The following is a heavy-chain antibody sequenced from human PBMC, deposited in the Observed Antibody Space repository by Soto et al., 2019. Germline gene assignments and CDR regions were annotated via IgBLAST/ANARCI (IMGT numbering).Heavy chain of an antibody. Sequence: GGSLRLSCVGSGFIFSNYAMSWIRHIPDKGLEWVSVISGSSGYTYSTDSVKGRFTVSRDNSKNTLYLQMNSLRAEDTAVYYCARDGMEWLLWSYYYYGMDVWGQGTTVTVSS. D-gene: IGHD3-3*01. J-gene: IGHJ6*02. CDR2: ISGSSGYT. V-gene: IGHV3-23*01. CDR3: ARDGMEWLLWSYYYYGMDV. CDR1: GFIFSNYA.